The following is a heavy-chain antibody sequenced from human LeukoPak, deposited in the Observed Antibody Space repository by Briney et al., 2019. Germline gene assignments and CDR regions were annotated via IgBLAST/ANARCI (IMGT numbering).Heavy chain of an antibody. J-gene: IGHJ6*02. Sequence: ASVKVSCKASGYTFTSYGISWVRQAPGQGLEWMGWISAYNGNTNYAQKLQGRVTMTTDTSTSTAYMELRSLRSDDTAVYYCARPIYCGGDCPNYGMDVWGQGTTVTVSS. CDR3: ARPIYCGGDCPNYGMDV. CDR2: ISAYNGNT. V-gene: IGHV1-18*01. D-gene: IGHD2-21*02. CDR1: GYTFTSYG.